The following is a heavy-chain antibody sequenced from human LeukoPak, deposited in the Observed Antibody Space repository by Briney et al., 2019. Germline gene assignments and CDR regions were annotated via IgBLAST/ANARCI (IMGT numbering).Heavy chain of an antibody. D-gene: IGHD2-15*01. V-gene: IGHV4-39*01. CDR2: IYFSGST. J-gene: IGHJ4*02. CDR1: GDSLSTSGYY. Sequence: PSETLSLTCTVSGDSLSTSGYYWGWIRQPPGKGLEWIGSIYFSGSTYYNPSLKNRVSISVDTPQNQFSLKLTSVTAADTAVYYCARHKGGYSHLDSWGQGTLVTVSS. CDR3: ARHKGGYSHLDS.